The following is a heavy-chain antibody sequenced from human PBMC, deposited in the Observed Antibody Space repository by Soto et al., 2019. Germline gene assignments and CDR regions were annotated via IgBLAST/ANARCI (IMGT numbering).Heavy chain of an antibody. V-gene: IGHV3-7*01. J-gene: IGHJ4*02. Sequence: GGSLRLSCAASGFTFNNYWMSWVRQAPGKGLEWVANINQDRSEKNYVDSVKGRFTISRDNAKNSLYLQMNSLTVEDTAVYYCARDQRYSQFNHWGQGTLVTVS. CDR2: INQDRSEK. CDR3: ARDQRYSQFNH. D-gene: IGHD3-9*01. CDR1: GFTFNNYW.